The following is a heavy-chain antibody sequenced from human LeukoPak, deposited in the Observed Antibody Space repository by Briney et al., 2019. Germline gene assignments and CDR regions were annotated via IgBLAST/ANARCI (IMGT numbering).Heavy chain of an antibody. CDR3: ARDQYSGYHNWFDP. J-gene: IGHJ5*02. CDR1: GGSISSYY. D-gene: IGHD5-12*01. Sequence: KTSEILSLTCTVSGGSISSYYWSWIRQPAGKGLEWIGRIYTSGSTNYNPSLKSRVTMSVDTSKNQFSLKLSSVTAADTAVYYCARDQYSGYHNWFDPWGQGTLVTVSS. CDR2: IYTSGST. V-gene: IGHV4-4*07.